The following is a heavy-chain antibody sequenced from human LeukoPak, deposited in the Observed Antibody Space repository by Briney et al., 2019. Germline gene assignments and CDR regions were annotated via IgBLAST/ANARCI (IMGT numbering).Heavy chain of an antibody. CDR1: GGSISSYY. V-gene: IGHV4-4*07. CDR2: IYTSGST. Sequence: SETLSLTCTVSGGSISSYYWSWIRQPAGKGLEWIGRIYTSGSTNYNPPLKSRVTMSVDTSKNQFSLKLSSVTAADTAVYYCAREGGYSYGDAPLHFDYWGQGTLVTVSS. CDR3: AREGGYSYGDAPLHFDY. D-gene: IGHD5-18*01. J-gene: IGHJ4*02.